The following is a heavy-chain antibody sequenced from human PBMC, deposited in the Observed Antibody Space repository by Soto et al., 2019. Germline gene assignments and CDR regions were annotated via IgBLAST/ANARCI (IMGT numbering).Heavy chain of an antibody. J-gene: IGHJ3*02. D-gene: IGHD1-26*01. CDR1: GYTFTGYY. V-gene: IGHV1-2*04. CDR2: INPNSGGT. Sequence: GPVEGSCKGSGYTFTGYYIHWVRQAPGQGLEWMGWINPNSGGTNYAQKFQGWVTMTRDTSISTAYMELSRLRSDDTAVYYCARAIRGIVGAGDEAFDIWGQGTMVTVSS. CDR3: ARAIRGIVGAGDEAFDI.